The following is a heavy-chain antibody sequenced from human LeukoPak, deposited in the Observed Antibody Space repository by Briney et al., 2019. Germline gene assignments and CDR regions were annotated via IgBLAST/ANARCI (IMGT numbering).Heavy chain of an antibody. CDR3: ARGYYRGSGIANPYYYYGMDV. CDR1: GFTFSSYS. D-gene: IGHD3-10*01. J-gene: IGHJ6*02. V-gene: IGHV3-21*01. CDR2: ISSSSSYI. Sequence: GGSLRLSCAASGFTFSSYSMNWVRQAPGKGLEWVSSISSSSSYIYYADSVKGRFTISRDNAKNSLYLQMNSLRAEDTAVYYCARGYYRGSGIANPYYYYGMDVWGQGTTVTVSS.